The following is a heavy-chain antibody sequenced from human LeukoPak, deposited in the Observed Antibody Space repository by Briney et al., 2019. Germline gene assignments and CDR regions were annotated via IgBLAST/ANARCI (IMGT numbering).Heavy chain of an antibody. CDR3: AKGYGMVRGVIINFDY. V-gene: IGHV3-30*18. CDR2: ISYDGSNK. J-gene: IGHJ4*02. D-gene: IGHD3-10*01. Sequence: GGSLRLSCAASEFTFGSYGMHWVRQAPGKGLEWVAVISYDGSNKYYADSVKGRFTISRDNSKNTLYLQMNSLRAEDTAVYYCAKGYGMVRGVIINFDYWGQGTLVTVSS. CDR1: EFTFGSYG.